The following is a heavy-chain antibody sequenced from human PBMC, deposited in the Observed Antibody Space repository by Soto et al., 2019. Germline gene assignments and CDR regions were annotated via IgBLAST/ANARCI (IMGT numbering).Heavy chain of an antibody. CDR1: GGSFSGYY. CDR2: INHSGST. J-gene: IGHJ4*02. D-gene: IGHD3-3*01. Sequence: PSETLSLTCAVYGGSFSGYYWSWIRQPPGKGLEWIGEINHSGSTNYNPSLKSRVTISVDTSKNQFSLKLSSVTAADTAVYYCARGLKSGYYSAEYFDYWGQGTLVTVSS. V-gene: IGHV4-34*01. CDR3: ARGLKSGYYSAEYFDY.